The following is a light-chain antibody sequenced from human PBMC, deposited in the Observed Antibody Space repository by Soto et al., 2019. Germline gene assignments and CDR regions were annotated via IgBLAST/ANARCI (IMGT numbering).Light chain of an antibody. V-gene: IGKV3-15*01. Sequence: EIVMTQSPATLSVSPGERAIFSCRASQSVSNNLAWYQQKPGQAPSLLIYHASTRASGIPARFSGSGSGTEFTLTISSLQSEDFAVYYCQQYNEWPLTFGGGTKVEIK. CDR2: HAS. CDR1: QSVSNN. J-gene: IGKJ4*01. CDR3: QQYNEWPLT.